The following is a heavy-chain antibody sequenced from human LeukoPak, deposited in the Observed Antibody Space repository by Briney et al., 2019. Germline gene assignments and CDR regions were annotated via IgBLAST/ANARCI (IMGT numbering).Heavy chain of an antibody. V-gene: IGHV3-20*04. CDR3: ATSQTSSGRYGNAFDI. J-gene: IGHJ3*02. CDR2: INWNGGST. Sequence: GGSLRLSCAASGFTFDDYGMSWVRQAPGKGLEWVSGINWNGGSTGYADSVKGRFTISRDNAKNSLYLQMNNLRVEDTAVYFCATSQTSSGRYGNAFDIWGQGTMVTVSS. CDR1: GFTFDDYG. D-gene: IGHD6-19*01.